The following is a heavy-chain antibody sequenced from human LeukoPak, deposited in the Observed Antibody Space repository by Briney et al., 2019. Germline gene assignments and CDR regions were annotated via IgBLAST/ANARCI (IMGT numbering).Heavy chain of an antibody. CDR2: ISGSGGST. CDR1: GFTFSSYA. J-gene: IGHJ4*02. D-gene: IGHD6-19*01. CDR3: AKDNRGVDQWLVPRNDY. V-gene: IGHV3-23*01. Sequence: SGGSLRLSCAASGFTFSSYAMSWVRQAPGKGLEWVSAISGSGGSTYYADSVKGRFTISRDTSKSTLYLQMNSLRAEDTAVYYCAKDNRGVDQWLVPRNDYWGQGTLVTVSS.